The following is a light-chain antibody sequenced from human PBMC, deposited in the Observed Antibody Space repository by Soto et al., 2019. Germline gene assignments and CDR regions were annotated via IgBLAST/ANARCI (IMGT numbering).Light chain of an antibody. J-gene: IGKJ2*01. CDR3: QQYDSFSLT. Sequence: DIQMTQSPSTLSASVGDRVTITCRASQSISSWLAWYQQKPGKAPKLLIYKASSLESGVLSRFSGSGSGTEFTLTISSLQPDDFATYYCQQYDSFSLTFGQGTKLEIK. CDR2: KAS. V-gene: IGKV1-5*03. CDR1: QSISSW.